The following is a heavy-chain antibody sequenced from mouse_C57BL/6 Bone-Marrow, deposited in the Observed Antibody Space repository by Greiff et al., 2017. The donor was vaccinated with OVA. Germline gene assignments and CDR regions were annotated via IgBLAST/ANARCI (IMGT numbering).Heavy chain of an antibody. CDR2: FYHGRGRI. Sequence: VQLQQSGAELVKPGASVKLSCKASGYTFTEYTIHWVQQRSGQGLEWIGWFYHGRGRIKYNEKFKDKATLTADKSSSTVYMVLSRLTSEDSAVYCCARHEERGLYYYGSNLDYWGQGTTLTVSS. CDR3: ARHEERGLYYYGSNLDY. CDR1: GYTFTEYT. D-gene: IGHD1-1*01. J-gene: IGHJ2*01. V-gene: IGHV1-62-2*01.